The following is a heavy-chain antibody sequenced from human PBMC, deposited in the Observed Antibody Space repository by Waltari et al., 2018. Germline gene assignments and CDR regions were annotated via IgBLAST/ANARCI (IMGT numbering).Heavy chain of an antibody. CDR1: GFTFSSYG. CDR2: ISDDGSNK. CDR3: AKVYGSGSYYNVWWFDP. V-gene: IGHV3-30*18. J-gene: IGHJ5*02. D-gene: IGHD3-10*01. Sequence: QVQLVESGGGVVQPGRSLRLSCSASGFTFSSYGMHWVRQAPGKGLEWVAVISDDGSNKYYADSVKGRFTISRDNSKNTLYLQMNSLRAEDTAVYYCAKVYGSGSYYNVWWFDPRGQGTLVTVSS.